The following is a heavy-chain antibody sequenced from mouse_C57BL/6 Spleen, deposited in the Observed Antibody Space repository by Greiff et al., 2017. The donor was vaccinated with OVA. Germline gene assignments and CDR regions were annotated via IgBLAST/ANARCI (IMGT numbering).Heavy chain of an antibody. CDR3: ARTPLYWYFDV. CDR2: ISSGSSTI. V-gene: IGHV5-17*01. J-gene: IGHJ1*03. Sequence: DVKLVESGGGLVKPGGSLKLSCAASGFTFSDYGMHWVRQAPEKGLEWVAYISSGSSTIYYADTVKGRFTISRDNAKNTLFLQMTSLRSEDTAMYYCARTPLYWYFDVWGTGTTVTVSS. CDR1: GFTFSDYG.